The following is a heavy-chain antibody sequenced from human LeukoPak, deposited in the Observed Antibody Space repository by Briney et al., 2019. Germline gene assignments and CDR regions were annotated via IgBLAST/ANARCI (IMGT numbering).Heavy chain of an antibody. V-gene: IGHV3-48*02. D-gene: IGHD6-13*01. CDR1: GFTFSTYS. J-gene: IGHJ4*02. Sequence: GGSLRLSCAASGFTFSTYSMNWVRQAPGKGLEWVSYISGSSSTTYYADSVKGRFTISRDNAKNSLYLQMNSLRDEDTAVYYCARGPPYSSSWYYFDYWGQGTLVTVSS. CDR2: ISGSSSTT. CDR3: ARGPPYSSSWYYFDY.